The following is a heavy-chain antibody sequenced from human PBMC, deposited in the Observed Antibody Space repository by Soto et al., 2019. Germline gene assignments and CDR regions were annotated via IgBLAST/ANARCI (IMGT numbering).Heavy chain of an antibody. CDR2: IYYSGST. D-gene: IGHD3-3*01. CDR1: GGSISSGDYY. Sequence: SETLSLTCTVSGGSISSGDYYWSWVRQPPGQGLEWIGYIYYSGSTNYNPSLKSRVTISVDTSKNQFSLKLSSVTAADTAVYYCARMRVFGVVNNWFAPWGQGTLVTVSS. J-gene: IGHJ5*02. CDR3: ARMRVFGVVNNWFAP. V-gene: IGHV4-61*08.